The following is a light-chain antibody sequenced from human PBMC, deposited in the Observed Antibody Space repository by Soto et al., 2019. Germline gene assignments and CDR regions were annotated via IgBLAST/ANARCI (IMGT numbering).Light chain of an antibody. CDR2: GAS. V-gene: IGKV3-20*01. J-gene: IGKJ1*01. Sequence: ETVLTQSPVTLSFSPGERATLSCRASQSLSSYLAWYQQKPGQAPRLLMSGASNRATGIPDGFTGSGSGTDFTLTISRLEPEDFAVYYCHQYGSSPPTFGQGTKVDI. CDR3: HQYGSSPPT. CDR1: QSLSSY.